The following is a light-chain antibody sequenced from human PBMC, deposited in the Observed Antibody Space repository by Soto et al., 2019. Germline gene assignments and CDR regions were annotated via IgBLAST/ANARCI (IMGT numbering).Light chain of an antibody. Sequence: QSALTQAPSASGSPGPSVNISCTGTSSDDGGYNYVSWYQQHPGKAPKLMIYEVSKRPSGVPDRFSGSKSGNTASLPVSGLQDEDEADYYCISYEGSGVVFGGGTKLTVL. J-gene: IGLJ2*01. CDR2: EVS. CDR1: SSDDGGYNY. V-gene: IGLV2-8*01. CDR3: ISYEGSGVV.